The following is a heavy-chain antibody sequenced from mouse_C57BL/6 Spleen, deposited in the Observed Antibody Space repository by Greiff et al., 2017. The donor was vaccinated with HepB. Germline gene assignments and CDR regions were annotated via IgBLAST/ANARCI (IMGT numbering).Heavy chain of an antibody. Sequence: EVHLVESGGGLVQPKGSLKLSCAASGFSFNTYAMNWVRQAPGKGLEWVARIRSKSNNYATYYADSVKDRFTISRDDSESMLYLQMNNLKTEDTAMYYCVRQGLWLRRRDYYAMDYWGQGTSVTVSS. J-gene: IGHJ4*01. V-gene: IGHV10-1*01. CDR3: VRQGLWLRRRDYYAMDY. CDR1: GFSFNTYA. D-gene: IGHD2-2*01. CDR2: IRSKSNNYAT.